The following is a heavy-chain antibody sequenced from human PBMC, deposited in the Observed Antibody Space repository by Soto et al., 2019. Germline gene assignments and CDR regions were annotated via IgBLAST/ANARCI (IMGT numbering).Heavy chain of an antibody. Sequence: GESLKISCRGAGDSYTSYWVGWVRQTPGKGLEWMGIIYPGDSDTRYSPSFQGQVTISVDKSISTAYLQWSSLKASDTAIYYCTRGGGDDSGGNHHWGQGIPVTV. D-gene: IGHD4-17*01. V-gene: IGHV5-51*01. CDR3: TRGGGDDSGGNHH. CDR2: IYPGDSDT. CDR1: GDSYTSYW. J-gene: IGHJ5*02.